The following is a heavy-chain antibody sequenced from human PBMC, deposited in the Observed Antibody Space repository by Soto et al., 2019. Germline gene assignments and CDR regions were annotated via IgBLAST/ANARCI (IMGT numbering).Heavy chain of an antibody. CDR2: TYYRSKWYN. V-gene: IGHV6-1*01. Sequence: GLEWLGRTYYRSKWYNDYAVSVKSRITINPDTSKNQFSLQLNSVTPEDTAAYYCARDSSGWPTPDFDIWGQGTMVTVSS. J-gene: IGHJ3*02. CDR3: ARDSSGWPTPDFDI. D-gene: IGHD6-19*01.